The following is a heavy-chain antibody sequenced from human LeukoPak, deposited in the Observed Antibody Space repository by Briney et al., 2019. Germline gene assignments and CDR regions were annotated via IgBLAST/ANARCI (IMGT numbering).Heavy chain of an antibody. CDR1: GFTLSSYW. CDR3: ARERVVPAAYYYYYGMDV. D-gene: IGHD2-2*01. J-gene: IGHJ6*02. Sequence: GGSLRLSCAASGFTLSSYWMSWVRQAPGKGLEWVANIKQDGSEKYYVDSVKGRFTISRDNAKNSLYLQMNSLRAEDTAVYYCARERVVPAAYYYYYGMDVWGQGTTVTVSS. CDR2: IKQDGSEK. V-gene: IGHV3-7*01.